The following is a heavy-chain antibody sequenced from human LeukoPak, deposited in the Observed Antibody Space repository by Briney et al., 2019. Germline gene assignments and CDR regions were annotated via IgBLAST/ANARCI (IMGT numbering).Heavy chain of an antibody. CDR1: GGSFSGYY. CDR2: INLSGST. V-gene: IGHV4-34*01. CDR3: ARSRDTAMPTDY. J-gene: IGHJ4*02. Sequence: SGTLSLTCAVYGGSFSGYYWSWIRQPPGKGLEWIGGINLSGSTNYKPPPTSRVTISVDTSKSQCSLRLSSVTAAHTAVYYCARSRDTAMPTDYWGQGTLVTVSS. D-gene: IGHD5-18*01.